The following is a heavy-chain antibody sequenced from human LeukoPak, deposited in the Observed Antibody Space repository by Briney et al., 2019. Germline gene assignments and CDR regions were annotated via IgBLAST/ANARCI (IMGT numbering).Heavy chain of an antibody. CDR1: GFTFSSYG. Sequence: PGGSLRLSCAASGFTFSSYGMSWVRQAPGKGLEWVSGINWDGSSIGYADSVKGRFTISRDNSKNTLYLQMNSLRAEDTAVYYCAKDFIFGYDSSGYIFDYWGQGTLVTVSS. V-gene: IGHV3-23*03. CDR2: INWDGSSI. D-gene: IGHD3-22*01. J-gene: IGHJ4*02. CDR3: AKDFIFGYDSSGYIFDY.